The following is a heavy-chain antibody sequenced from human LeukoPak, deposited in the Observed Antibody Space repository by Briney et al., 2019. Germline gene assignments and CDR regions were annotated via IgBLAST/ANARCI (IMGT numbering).Heavy chain of an antibody. CDR1: GGSISSYY. CDR3: ARDAALYYYDSSGYRTSDAFDI. J-gene: IGHJ3*02. D-gene: IGHD3-22*01. Sequence: SSETLSLTCTVSGGSISSYYWSWIRQPAGKGLEWIGRIYTSGSTNYNPSLKSRVTMSVDTSKNQFSLKLSSVTAADTAVYYRARDAALYYYDSSGYRTSDAFDIWGQGTMVTVSS. CDR2: IYTSGST. V-gene: IGHV4-4*07.